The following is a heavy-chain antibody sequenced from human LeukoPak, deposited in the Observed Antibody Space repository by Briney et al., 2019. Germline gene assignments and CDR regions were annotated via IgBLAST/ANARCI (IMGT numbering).Heavy chain of an antibody. J-gene: IGHJ3*02. Sequence: GGSLRLSCAASGFTFDDYAMHWVRQAPGKGPGWVSYVTANGGGTYYADSVKGRFVISRDNSKNSLYLQMNILRPEDTALYYCAKILNPHAFDIWGQGTMVTVSS. CDR1: GFTFDDYA. CDR3: AKILNPHAFDI. V-gene: IGHV3-43*02. D-gene: IGHD1-14*01. CDR2: VTANGGGT.